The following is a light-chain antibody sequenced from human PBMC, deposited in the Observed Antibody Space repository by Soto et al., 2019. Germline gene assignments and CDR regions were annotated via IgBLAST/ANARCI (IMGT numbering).Light chain of an antibody. J-gene: IGKJ1*01. Sequence: DIQMTQSPSTLSASVGDTVTITCRATQSIDVWLAWYQQKPGKAPKVLIYMASSLVSGVPSRFSGAGSGTEFSLTISSLQPDDFATYYCQQYRTYWTFGQGTKVEVK. CDR3: QQYRTYWT. V-gene: IGKV1-5*03. CDR2: MAS. CDR1: QSIDVW.